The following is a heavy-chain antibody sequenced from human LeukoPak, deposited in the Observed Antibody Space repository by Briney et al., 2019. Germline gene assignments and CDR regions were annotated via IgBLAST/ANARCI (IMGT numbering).Heavy chain of an antibody. Sequence: PGGSLRLSCAASGFTVSSNYMSWVRQAPGKGLEWVSVIYSGGSTYYADSVKGRFTISRDNSKNTLYLQMNSLRAEDTAVYYCARGLSLTFGEVPFDYWGQGTLVTVSS. CDR1: GFTVSSNY. CDR2: IYSGGST. V-gene: IGHV3-66*01. D-gene: IGHD3-10*01. CDR3: ARGLSLTFGEVPFDY. J-gene: IGHJ4*02.